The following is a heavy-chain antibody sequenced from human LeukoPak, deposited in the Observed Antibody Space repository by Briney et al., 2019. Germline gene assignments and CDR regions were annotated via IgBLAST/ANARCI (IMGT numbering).Heavy chain of an antibody. CDR3: ARSYSLPEY. CDR1: GFTFSSFA. CDR2: ISYVAKDT. J-gene: IGHJ4*02. V-gene: IGHV3-30*04. D-gene: IGHD1-26*01. Sequence: GGSLRLSCAASGFTFSSFAMHWVRQAPGKGLEWVAFISYVAKDTYYGDSVKGRFTVSRDNSKDMVYLQMNSLTTADTAVYYCARSYSLPEYWGQGTLVTVSS.